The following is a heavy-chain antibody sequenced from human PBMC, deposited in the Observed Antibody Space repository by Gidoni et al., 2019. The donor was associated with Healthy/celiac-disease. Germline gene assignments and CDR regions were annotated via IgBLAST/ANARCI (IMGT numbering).Heavy chain of an antibody. V-gene: IGHV1-69*01. CDR2: IIPIFGTS. CDR3: ARDRQCSSWYNHFDY. D-gene: IGHD6-13*01. J-gene: IGHJ4*02. CDR1: GGTFSSYS. Sequence: QVQLVQSGAEVKKPGSSVKVSCKASGGTFSSYSISWVRQAPGQGLEWMGGIIPIFGTSNYAQKFQGRVTITADESTSTAYMELSSLRSEDTAVYYCARDRQCSSWYNHFDYWGQGTLVTVSS.